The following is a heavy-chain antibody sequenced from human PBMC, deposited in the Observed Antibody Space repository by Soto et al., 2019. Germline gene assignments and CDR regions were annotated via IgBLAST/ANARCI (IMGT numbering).Heavy chain of an antibody. D-gene: IGHD2-2*01. V-gene: IGHV6-1*01. Sequence: QSQTLSLTCAISGDSVSSNSAAWNWIRQSPSRGLEWLGRTYYRSKWYNDYAVSVKSRITINPDTSKNQFSLQLNSVTPEDTAVYYCARDQGNVVVPAAMPYNWFDPWGQGTLVTVSS. J-gene: IGHJ5*02. CDR3: ARDQGNVVVPAAMPYNWFDP. CDR2: TYYRSKWYN. CDR1: GDSVSSNSAA.